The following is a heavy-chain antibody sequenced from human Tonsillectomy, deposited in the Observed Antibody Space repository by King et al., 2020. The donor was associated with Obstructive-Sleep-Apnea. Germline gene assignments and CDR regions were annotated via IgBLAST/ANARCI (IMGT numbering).Heavy chain of an antibody. J-gene: IGHJ4*02. Sequence: TLKESGPTLVKPTQTLTLTCTFSGFSLTTTQMGVGWIRQPPGKALDWLALIYWDSDKRYNPSLKTKLTITKDTPRNQVVLTITNMDPVDTATYYCAHPNSGYFYYFDSWGPGTLVTVSS. CDR3: AHPNSGYFYYFDS. CDR1: GFSLTTTQMG. D-gene: IGHD3-22*01. CDR2: IYWDSDK. V-gene: IGHV2-5*02.